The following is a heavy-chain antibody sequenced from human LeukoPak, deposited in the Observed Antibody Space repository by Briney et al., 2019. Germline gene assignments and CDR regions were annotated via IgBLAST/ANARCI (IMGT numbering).Heavy chain of an antibody. CDR2: INPDGSER. CDR3: TRDLAAVPGPRMDV. J-gene: IGHJ6*02. D-gene: IGHD6-19*01. Sequence: RPGGSLGLSCAAFGFSFSSYYMSWVRQAPGKGLEWVALINPDGSERYYVDSVKGRFTISRDNARNSLYLQMDSLRDDDTAMYFCTRDLAAVPGPRMDVWGQGTTVTVSS. V-gene: IGHV3-7*03. CDR1: GFSFSSYY.